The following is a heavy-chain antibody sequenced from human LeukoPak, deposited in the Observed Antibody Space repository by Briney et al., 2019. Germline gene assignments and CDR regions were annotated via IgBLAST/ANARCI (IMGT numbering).Heavy chain of an antibody. CDR2: INPNSGGT. CDR3: ARTYGSGSYDFDY. V-gene: IGHV1-2*02. D-gene: IGHD3-10*01. CDR1: GYTFTGYY. Sequence: ASVKVSCKASGYTFTGYYMHWVRQAPGQGLEGMGWINPNSGGTNYAQKFQGRVAMTRDTSISTAYMELSRLRSDDTAVYYCARTYGSGSYDFDYWGQGTLVTVSS. J-gene: IGHJ4*02.